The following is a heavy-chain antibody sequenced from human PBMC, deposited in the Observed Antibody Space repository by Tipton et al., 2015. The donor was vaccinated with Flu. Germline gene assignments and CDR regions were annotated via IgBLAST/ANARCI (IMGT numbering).Heavy chain of an antibody. CDR3: ARESQRGYDSSGYYYVTTD. J-gene: IGHJ4*02. CDR1: GFTFNSFT. D-gene: IGHD3-22*01. CDR2: ISRNSGYI. V-gene: IGHV3-21*01. Sequence: GSLTLSCTASGFTFNSFTMDWVRQAPGKGPEWVSSISRNSGYIYYADSVKGRFTISRDNAKNVLYLQMDSLRVEDTAIYYCARESQRGYDSSGYYYVTTDWGQGTLVAVSS.